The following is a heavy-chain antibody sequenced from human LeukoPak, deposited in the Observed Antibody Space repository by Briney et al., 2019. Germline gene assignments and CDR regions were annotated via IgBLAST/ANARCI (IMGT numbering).Heavy chain of an antibody. D-gene: IGHD2-21*01. Sequence: SETLSLTCTVSGGSISSYYWSWIRQPPGKGLEWIGYIYYSGSTNYNPSLKSRVTISVDTSKNQFSLKLSSVTAADTAVYYCARIKRVYCGGDCYHNAFDIWGQGTMVTVSS. CDR2: IYYSGST. CDR3: ARIKRVYCGGDCYHNAFDI. J-gene: IGHJ3*02. V-gene: IGHV4-59*01. CDR1: GGSISSYY.